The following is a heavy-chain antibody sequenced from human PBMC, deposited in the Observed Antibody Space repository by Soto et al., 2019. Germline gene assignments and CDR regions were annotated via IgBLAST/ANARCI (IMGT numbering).Heavy chain of an antibody. D-gene: IGHD3-3*01. CDR2: IYYSGST. J-gene: IGHJ4*02. CDR3: ARGRTYYDFWSGYDY. V-gene: IGHV4-59*01. CDR1: GGSISSYY. Sequence: SETLSLTCTVSGGSISSYYWSWIRQPPGKGLEWIGYIYYSGSTNYNPSLKSRVTISVDTSKNQFSLKLSSVTAADTAVYYCARGRTYYDFWSGYDYWGQGTLVTVSS.